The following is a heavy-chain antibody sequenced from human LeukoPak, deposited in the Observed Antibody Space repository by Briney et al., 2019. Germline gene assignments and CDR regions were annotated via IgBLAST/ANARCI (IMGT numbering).Heavy chain of an antibody. V-gene: IGHV3-30*03. CDR3: ARILGLTLDY. Sequence: PGRSLRLSCAASGFTFSSYGMHWVRQAPGKGLEWVAVISYDGSNKYYADSVKGRFTISRDNSKNTLYLQMNSLRDEDTAVYYCARILGLTLDYWGQGTLVTVSS. J-gene: IGHJ4*02. CDR2: ISYDGSNK. CDR1: GFTFSSYG. D-gene: IGHD1-14*01.